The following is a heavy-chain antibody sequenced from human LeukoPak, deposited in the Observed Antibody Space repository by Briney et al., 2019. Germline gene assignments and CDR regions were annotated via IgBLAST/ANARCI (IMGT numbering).Heavy chain of an antibody. D-gene: IGHD6-6*01. CDR2: IYSGDST. J-gene: IGHJ4*02. CDR3: ARVKGQLVGY. V-gene: IGHV3-53*01. Sequence: GGSLRLSCAASGFPLSSNDMSSVRQAPGKGLEWVSVIYSGDSTYYADSVKGRLTISRDNSKNTLYLQMNSLRAEDTAVYYCARVKGQLVGYCGQGTLVTVSS. CDR1: GFPLSSND.